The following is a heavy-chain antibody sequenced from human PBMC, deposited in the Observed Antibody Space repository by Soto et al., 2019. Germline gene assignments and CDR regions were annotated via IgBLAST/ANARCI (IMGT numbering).Heavy chain of an antibody. CDR1: GFTFSSYA. J-gene: IGHJ3*02. D-gene: IGHD1-26*01. CDR2: ISGSGGST. Sequence: GGSLRLSCAASGFTFSSYAMSWVRQAPGKGLEWVSAISGSGGSTYYADSVKGRFTISRDSSKNTLYLQMNSLRAEDTAVYYCAKAYSGSYYAFDIWGQGTMVTVSS. CDR3: AKAYSGSYYAFDI. V-gene: IGHV3-23*01.